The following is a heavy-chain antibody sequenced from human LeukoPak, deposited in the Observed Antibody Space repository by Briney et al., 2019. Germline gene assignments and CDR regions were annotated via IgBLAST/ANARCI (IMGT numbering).Heavy chain of an antibody. CDR1: DGSISSSSFY. V-gene: IGHV4-39*07. D-gene: IGHD2-15*01. CDR3: ARLLVGYCSGGSCYNHWYFDL. CDR2: INHSGST. Sequence: SETLSLTCIVSDGSISSSSFYWSWIRQPPGKGLEWIGEINHSGSTNYNPSLKSRVTISVDTSKNQFSLKLSSVTAADTAVYYCARLLVGYCSGGSCYNHWYFDLWGRGTLVTVSS. J-gene: IGHJ2*01.